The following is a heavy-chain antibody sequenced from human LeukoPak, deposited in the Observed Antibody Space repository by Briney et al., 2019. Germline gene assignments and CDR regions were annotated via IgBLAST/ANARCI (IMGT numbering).Heavy chain of an antibody. D-gene: IGHD3-3*01. V-gene: IGHV3-23*01. CDR1: GFTFSSYD. J-gene: IGHJ4*02. CDR2: ISGSGGST. Sequence: GGSLRLSCAASGFTFSSYDMSWVRQAPGKGLEWVSAISGSGGSTYYADSVKGRFTISRDNSKNTLYLQMNSLRAEDTAVYYCAKEGETTSILRFLEWLGKYFDYWGQGTLVTVSS. CDR3: AKEGETTSILRFLEWLGKYFDY.